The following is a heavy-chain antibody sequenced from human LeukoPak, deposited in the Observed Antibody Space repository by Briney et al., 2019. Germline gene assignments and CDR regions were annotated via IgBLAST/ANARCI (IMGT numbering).Heavy chain of an antibody. CDR2: IYYSGST. Sequence: SRTLSLTCTVSGGSISSGGYYWSWIRQHPGKGLEWIGYIYYSGSTYYNPSLKSRVTISVDTSKNQFSLKLSSVTAADTAVYYCARDRELLAAAGDYYYYYMDVWGKGTTVTVSS. CDR1: GGSISSGGYY. D-gene: IGHD6-13*01. CDR3: ARDRELLAAAGDYYYYYMDV. V-gene: IGHV4-31*03. J-gene: IGHJ6*03.